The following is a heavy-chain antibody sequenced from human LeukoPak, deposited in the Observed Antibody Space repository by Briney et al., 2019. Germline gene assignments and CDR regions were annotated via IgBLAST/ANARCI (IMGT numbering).Heavy chain of an antibody. CDR1: GGSIASSSHY. CDR2: SHHSGSP. D-gene: IGHD3-10*01. J-gene: IGHJ4*02. V-gene: IGHV4-39*01. Sequence: SETLSLTCTVSGGSIASSSHYWGWIRQPPVNGLEWIASSHHSGSPYYNPSLKSRVTISVDPSKNRFSLKLNSVTAADTAVYYCARRLAGSVSWDFDYWGQGTLVTVSS. CDR3: ARRLAGSVSWDFDY.